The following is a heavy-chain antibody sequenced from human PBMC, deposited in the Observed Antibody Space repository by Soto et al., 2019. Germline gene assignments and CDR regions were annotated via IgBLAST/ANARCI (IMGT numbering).Heavy chain of an antibody. J-gene: IGHJ3*02. V-gene: IGHV3-21*01. CDR1: GFTFSSYS. CDR2: ISSSSSYI. D-gene: IGHD2-15*01. CDR3: AREWYFSEIYCCGGSCPFGAFYI. Sequence: EVQLVESGGGLVKPGGSLRLSCAASGFTFSSYSMNWVRQAPGKGLEWVSSISSSSSYIYYADSVKGRFTISRDNAKNSLYLQMNSLRAEDTAVYYCAREWYFSEIYCCGGSCPFGAFYIWGQGTMVTVSS.